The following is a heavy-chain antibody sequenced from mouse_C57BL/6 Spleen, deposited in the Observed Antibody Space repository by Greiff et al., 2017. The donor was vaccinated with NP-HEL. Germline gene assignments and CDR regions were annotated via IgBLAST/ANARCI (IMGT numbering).Heavy chain of an antibody. V-gene: IGHV1-72*01. J-gene: IGHJ3*01. CDR3: AIEGWNYYGSSYLFAY. CDR2: IDPDSGGT. Sequence: QVQLQQPGAELVKPGASVKLSCKASGYTFTSYWMHWVKQRPGRGLEWIGRIDPDSGGTKYNEKFKSKATLTVDNTSSTAYMQLSSLTSEDSAVYYCAIEGWNYYGSSYLFAYWGQGTLVTVSA. D-gene: IGHD1-1*01. CDR1: GYTFTSYW.